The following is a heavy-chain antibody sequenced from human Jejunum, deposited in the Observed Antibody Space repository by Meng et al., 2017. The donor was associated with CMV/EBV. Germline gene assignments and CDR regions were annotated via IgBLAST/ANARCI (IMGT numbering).Heavy chain of an antibody. J-gene: IGHJ4*02. CDR3: AKDRAGDH. V-gene: IGHV4-59*01. Sequence: QVQLQESGPGVVKPSETLSLTCSVSGASISSNDWSWIRQPPGKGLEWIGYIYYTGSTTYNPSLKSRATIAVDPSKSQVSLKLSSVTAADSAVYYCAKDRAGDHWGQGTLVTSPQ. CDR1: GASISSND. D-gene: IGHD3-10*01. CDR2: IYYTGST.